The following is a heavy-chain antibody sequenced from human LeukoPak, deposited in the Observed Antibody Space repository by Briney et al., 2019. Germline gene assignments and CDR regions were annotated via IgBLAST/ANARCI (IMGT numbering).Heavy chain of an antibody. CDR2: INPNSGGT. V-gene: IGHV1-2*02. Sequence: ASVNVSCNASGYTITAYYMHWVRQAPGQGLEWMGWINPNSGGTNYAQKFQGRVTMTRDTSISPAYMELSRLRSDDTAVYYCVRVGGGGNASCYWGQGTMVTVSS. CDR3: VRVGGGGNASCY. D-gene: IGHD2-15*01. CDR1: GYTITAYY. J-gene: IGHJ4*01.